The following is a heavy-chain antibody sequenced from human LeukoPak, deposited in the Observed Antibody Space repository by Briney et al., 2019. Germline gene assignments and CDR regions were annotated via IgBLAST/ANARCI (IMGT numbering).Heavy chain of an antibody. CDR3: ASSGSGWAY. Sequence: GGSLRLSCAASGFTLSSNYMSWVRQAPGEGLEWVSVIYSGGSTYYADSVKGRFTISRDNSKNTLYLQMNSLRAEDTAVYYCASSGSGWAYWGQGTLVTVSS. CDR1: GFTLSSNY. J-gene: IGHJ4*02. V-gene: IGHV3-53*01. CDR2: IYSGGST. D-gene: IGHD6-25*01.